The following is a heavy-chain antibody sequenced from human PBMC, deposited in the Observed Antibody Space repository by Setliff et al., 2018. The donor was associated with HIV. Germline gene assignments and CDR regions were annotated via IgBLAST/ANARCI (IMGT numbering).Heavy chain of an antibody. D-gene: IGHD6-19*01. CDR3: ARSGALATSTWSPFDY. J-gene: IGHJ4*01. CDR1: GGSFSGYF. V-gene: IGHV4-34*01. CDR2: INHSGST. Sequence: SETLSLTCAVYGGSFSGYFWSWIRQSPGKGLEWIGEINHSGSTTYNPSLKSRVTISVDTSKNQFSLKLSAVTAADTALYYCARSGALATSTWSPFDYWGHGNQVTVSS.